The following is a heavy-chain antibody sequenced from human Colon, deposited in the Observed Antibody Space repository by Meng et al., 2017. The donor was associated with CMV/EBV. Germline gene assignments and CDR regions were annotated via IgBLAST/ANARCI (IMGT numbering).Heavy chain of an antibody. CDR3: TKDRTREIVPVTNYFYY. Sequence: GESLKISCEGVGFTFSGYAMNWVRQAPGKGLEGVSIISGSGDTTRYADSARGRFTVSRDNSRNTLYLQMNSLRAEDTAVYYCTKDRTREIVPVTNYFYYWGRGTLVTVSS. CDR2: ISGSGDTT. J-gene: IGHJ4*02. CDR1: GFTFSGYA. D-gene: IGHD5-12*01. V-gene: IGHV3-23*01.